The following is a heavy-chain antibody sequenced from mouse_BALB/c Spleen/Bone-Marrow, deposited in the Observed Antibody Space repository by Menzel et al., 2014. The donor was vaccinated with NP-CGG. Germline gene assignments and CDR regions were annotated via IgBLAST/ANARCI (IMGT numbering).Heavy chain of an antibody. Sequence: EVQLQQSGAELVKPGASVKLSCTASGFNIKDTYIHWVKQRPEQGLEWIGRIDPGSGSTKYDPKFQGKATIKAGTSSNTDYVQLSSLTSEATAVYYSASATPYYPMDYWGQGNSVTVSS. CDR1: GFNIKDTY. CDR2: IDPGSGST. V-gene: IGHV14-3*02. J-gene: IGHJ4*01. CDR3: ASATPYYPMDY.